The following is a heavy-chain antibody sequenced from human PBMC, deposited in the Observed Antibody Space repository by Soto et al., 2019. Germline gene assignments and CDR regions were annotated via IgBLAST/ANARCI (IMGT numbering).Heavy chain of an antibody. D-gene: IGHD6-13*01. Sequence: GGSLRLSFAASGFTVSSNYMSGGRQAPGKGLEWVSVIYSGGSTYYADSVKGRFTISRDNSKNTLYLQMNSLRAEDTAVYYCARGLVSSWYYFDYWGQGTLVTVSS. V-gene: IGHV3-53*01. J-gene: IGHJ4*02. CDR2: IYSGGST. CDR1: GFTVSSNY. CDR3: ARGLVSSWYYFDY.